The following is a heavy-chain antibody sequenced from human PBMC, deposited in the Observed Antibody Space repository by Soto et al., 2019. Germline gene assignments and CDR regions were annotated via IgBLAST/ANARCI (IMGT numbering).Heavy chain of an antibody. CDR2: INWHRGSI. CDR1: GFTFHDYA. Sequence: EVQLVASGGGLVQPGRSLRLSCAASGFTFHDYAMHWVRQAPGKGLEWVSGINWHRGSIDYAHSVKGRFTISRDNAKNSLYLQMNGLRAEDSALYYCTRGPRIAVAGGHFDYWGKGVLVTVSS. CDR3: TRGPRIAVAGGHFDY. D-gene: IGHD6-19*01. V-gene: IGHV3-9*01. J-gene: IGHJ4*02.